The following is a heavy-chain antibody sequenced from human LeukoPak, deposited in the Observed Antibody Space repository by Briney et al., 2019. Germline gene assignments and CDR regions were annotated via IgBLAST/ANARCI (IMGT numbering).Heavy chain of an antibody. D-gene: IGHD3-3*01. CDR3: ARRKIFGVATIDY. Sequence: SSETLSLTCTVSGGSISSSSYYWGWIRQPPGKGLEWIGSIYYSGSTYYNPSLKSRVTISVDTSKNQFSLKLSSVTAADTAVYYCARRKIFGVATIDYWGQGTLVTVSS. V-gene: IGHV4-39*01. CDR1: GGSISSSSYY. CDR2: IYYSGST. J-gene: IGHJ4*02.